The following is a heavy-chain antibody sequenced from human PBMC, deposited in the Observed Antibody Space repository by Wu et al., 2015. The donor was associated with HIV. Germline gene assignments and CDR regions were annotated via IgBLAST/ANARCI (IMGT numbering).Heavy chain of an antibody. CDR2: FSPYTTKT. J-gene: IGHJ1*01. CDR1: GYYLTNNY. Sequence: EQLVQSGAEVKKPGDSVKVSCKASGYYLTNNYLFWVRQAPGQGLEWMGWFSPYTTKTKILCTEVSGQGSPWTRNTSISTAYMELNNLTSETTNGRXYFCAEMPPMVKKKNLWGPGTLVTIS. CDR3: FCAEMPPMVKKKNL. V-gene: IGHV1-2*02. D-gene: IGHD3-10*01.